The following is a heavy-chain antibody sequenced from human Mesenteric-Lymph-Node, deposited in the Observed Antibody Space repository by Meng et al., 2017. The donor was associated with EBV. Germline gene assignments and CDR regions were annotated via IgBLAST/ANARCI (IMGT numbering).Heavy chain of an antibody. V-gene: IGHV1-69*17. CDR3: VRDLWLRIGECV. CDR2: ISPDFGIA. D-gene: IGHD5-12*01. CDR1: GDSFNNYG. J-gene: IGHJ4*02. Sequence: PLVGSGAEVTKPGSSVKVACKGSGDSFNNYGISWVRQAPGQGLEWMGEISPDFGIANYAESFQGRVTITADTSTRTAYMDLSSLRSDDTAVYYCVRDLWLRIGECVWGQGTLVTVSS.